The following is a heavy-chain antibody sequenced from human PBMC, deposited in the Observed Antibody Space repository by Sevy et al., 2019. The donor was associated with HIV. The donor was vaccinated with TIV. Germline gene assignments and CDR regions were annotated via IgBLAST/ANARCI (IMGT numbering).Heavy chain of an antibody. Sequence: SETLSLTCTVSGGSISSSSYYWGWIRQPPGKGLEWIGSIYYSGSTYYNPSLKSRVTISVDTSKNQFSLKLSSVTAADTAVYYYASSECGGDCYSPPPYFQHWGQGTLVTVSS. V-gene: IGHV4-39*01. D-gene: IGHD2-21*01. CDR3: ASSECGGDCYSPPPYFQH. CDR2: IYYSGST. J-gene: IGHJ1*01. CDR1: GGSISSSSYY.